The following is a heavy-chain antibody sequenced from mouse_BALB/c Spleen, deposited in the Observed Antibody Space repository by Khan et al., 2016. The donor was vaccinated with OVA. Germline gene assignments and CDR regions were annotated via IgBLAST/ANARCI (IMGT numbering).Heavy chain of an antibody. V-gene: IGHV14-3*02. Sequence: VQLQQSGAELVKPAASLKLSCTASGYNIKDIYIHWVKQRPEKGLERIRRTDPANGNTKYDPKFQGKATITADTSSNTAYLQLSSLTSEDTAVYYCRRSTSNAWGQGTTLTVSS. CDR3: RRSTSNA. J-gene: IGHJ2*01. D-gene: IGHD2-5*01. CDR2: TDPANGNT. CDR1: GYNIKDIY.